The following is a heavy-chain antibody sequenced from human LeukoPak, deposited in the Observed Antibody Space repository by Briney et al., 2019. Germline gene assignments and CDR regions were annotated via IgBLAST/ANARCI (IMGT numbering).Heavy chain of an antibody. J-gene: IGHJ4*02. CDR3: ARGRYDSSGYYPIFDY. CDR2: IKQDGSEK. CDR1: EFTFSSYA. V-gene: IGHV3-7*04. Sequence: PGGSLRLSCAASEFTFSSYAMNWVRQAPGKGLEWVANIKQDGSEKYYVDSVKGRFTISRDNAKNSLYLQMNSLRAEDAAVYYCARGRYDSSGYYPIFDYWGQGTLVTVSS. D-gene: IGHD3-22*01.